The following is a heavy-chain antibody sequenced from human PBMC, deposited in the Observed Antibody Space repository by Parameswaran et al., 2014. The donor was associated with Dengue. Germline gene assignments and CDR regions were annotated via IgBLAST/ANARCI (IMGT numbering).Heavy chain of an antibody. CDR3: ARGITIFGVVINYYYVMDV. CDR1: GFTFSSYS. D-gene: IGHD3-3*01. V-gene: IGHV3-21*04. CDR2: ISSSSSYI. Sequence: ESLKISCAASGFTFSSYSMNWVRQAPGKGLEWVSSISSSSSYIYYADSVKGRFTISRDNAKNTLYLQMNSLRAEDTAVYYCARGITIFGVVINYYYVMDVWGQGTTVTVSS. J-gene: IGHJ6*02.